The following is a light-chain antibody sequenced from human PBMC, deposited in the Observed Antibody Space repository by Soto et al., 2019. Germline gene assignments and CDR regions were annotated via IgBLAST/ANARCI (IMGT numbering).Light chain of an antibody. CDR3: QSYDSSLSGVV. J-gene: IGLJ2*01. V-gene: IGLV1-40*01. Sequence: QSVLTQPPSVSGAPGQRVTISCAGTSSNIGAGSDVNWYQQLPGTAPTLLTYANGNRPSGVPDRFSGSKSGASASLAITGLQADDEADYYCQSYDSSLSGVVFGGGTKVTVL. CDR1: SSNIGAGSD. CDR2: ANG.